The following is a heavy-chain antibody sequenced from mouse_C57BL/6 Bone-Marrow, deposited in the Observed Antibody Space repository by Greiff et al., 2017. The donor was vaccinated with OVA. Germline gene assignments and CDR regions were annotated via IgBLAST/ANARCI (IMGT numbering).Heavy chain of an antibody. CDR2: IDPENGDT. V-gene: IGHV14-4*01. D-gene: IGHD1-1*01. J-gene: IGHJ4*01. CDR3: TTVVSTDYYAMDY. Sequence: EVQLQQSGAELVRPGASVKLSCTASGFNITDDYMHWVKQRPEQGLEWIGWIDPENGDTEYASKFQGKATITADTSSNTAYLQLSSLTSEDTAVYYCTTVVSTDYYAMDYWGQGTSVTVSS. CDR1: GFNITDDY.